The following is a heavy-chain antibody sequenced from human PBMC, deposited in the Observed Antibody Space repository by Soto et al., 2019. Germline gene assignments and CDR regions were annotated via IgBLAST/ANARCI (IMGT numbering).Heavy chain of an antibody. Sequence: SVKVSCKASGGTFNTYVISWVRQAPGQGLEWMGGLIPIFGTANYAQKFQGRVTITADESTSTAYMELSSLRSEDTAVYYCARLDGVAGRNYWGQGTLVTVSS. D-gene: IGHD6-19*01. CDR2: LIPIFGTA. V-gene: IGHV1-69*13. CDR3: ARLDGVAGRNY. CDR1: GGTFNTYV. J-gene: IGHJ4*02.